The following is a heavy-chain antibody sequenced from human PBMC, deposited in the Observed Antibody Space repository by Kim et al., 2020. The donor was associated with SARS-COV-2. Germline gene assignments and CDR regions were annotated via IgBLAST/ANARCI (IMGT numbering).Heavy chain of an antibody. CDR1: GFTFSTYW. V-gene: IGHV3-7*03. CDR3: ARDMDV. J-gene: IGHJ6*02. Sequence: GGSLRLSCTTSGFTFSTYWMTWVRQAPGKGLEWVANINQDGSGKYYVDSVKGRFTISRDNAKKSLWLQMNSLRAEDTAVYYCARDMDVWGQGTTVTVSS. CDR2: INQDGSGK.